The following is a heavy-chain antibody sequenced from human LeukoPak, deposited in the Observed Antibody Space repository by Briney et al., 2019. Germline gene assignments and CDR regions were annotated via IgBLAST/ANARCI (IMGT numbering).Heavy chain of an antibody. CDR3: ARSLSAAGIDY. CDR1: GYSISSGRY. J-gene: IGHJ4*02. D-gene: IGHD6-25*01. V-gene: IGHV4-38-2*01. CDR2: ISHSGTT. Sequence: SETLSLTCAVSGYSISSGRYWGWIRQPPGKGLEWIGSISHSGTTYYNLSLKSRVTISLDTSENQFSLNLRSVTAADTAVYYCARSLSAAGIDYWGQGILVTVPS.